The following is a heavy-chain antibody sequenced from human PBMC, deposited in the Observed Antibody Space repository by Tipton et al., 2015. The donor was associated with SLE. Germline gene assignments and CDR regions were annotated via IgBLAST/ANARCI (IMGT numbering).Heavy chain of an antibody. Sequence: SLRLSCAASGFTFRSYAMNWVRQAPGKGLEWVSGISGSGGSTYYADSVKGRFTISRDNSKNTLYPQMNSLRAEDTAVYYCAKVNGSSWNYFDYWGQGTLVTVSS. CDR1: GFTFRSYA. CDR3: AKVNGSSWNYFDY. CDR2: ISGSGGST. D-gene: IGHD6-13*01. V-gene: IGHV3-23*01. J-gene: IGHJ4*02.